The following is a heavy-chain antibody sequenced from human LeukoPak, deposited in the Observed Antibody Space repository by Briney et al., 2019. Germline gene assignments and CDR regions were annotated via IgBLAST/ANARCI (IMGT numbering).Heavy chain of an antibody. Sequence: SETLSLTCTVSGGSISSRSYYWSWIRQPAGKGLEWIGRIYTSGSTNYNPSLKSRVTISVDTSKNQFSLKLSSVTAADTAVYYCARGPRLNSRRWFDPWGQGTLVTVSS. D-gene: IGHD3-3*01. CDR1: GGSISSRSYY. J-gene: IGHJ5*02. CDR3: ARGPRLNSRRWFDP. V-gene: IGHV4-61*02. CDR2: IYTSGST.